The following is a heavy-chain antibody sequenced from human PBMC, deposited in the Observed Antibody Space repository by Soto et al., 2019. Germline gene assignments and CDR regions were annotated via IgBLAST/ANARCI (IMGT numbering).Heavy chain of an antibody. CDR2: ISAYNGNT. CDR1: GYTFTSYG. CDR3: ARDQGKYYYDSIGSYWLFGY. V-gene: IGHV1-18*01. D-gene: IGHD3-22*01. Sequence: ASVKVSCKASGYTFTSYGISGVRQAPGQGLEWMGWISAYNGNTNYAQKLQGRVTMNTDTSTSTAYMELRSLRSDDTALYYCARDQGKYYYDSIGSYWLFGYGGQGSLVTVSS. J-gene: IGHJ4*02.